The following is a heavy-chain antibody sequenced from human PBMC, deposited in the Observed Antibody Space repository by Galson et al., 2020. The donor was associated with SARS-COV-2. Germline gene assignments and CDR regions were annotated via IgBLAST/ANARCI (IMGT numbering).Heavy chain of an antibody. V-gene: IGHV3-53*01. Sequence: YYADSVKGRFTISRDNSKNTLYLQMNSLRAEDTAVYYCARVGRIYDSMVLPLGAFDYWGQGTLVTVSS. J-gene: IGHJ4*02. D-gene: IGHD3-22*01. CDR3: ARVGRIYDSMVLPLGAFDY.